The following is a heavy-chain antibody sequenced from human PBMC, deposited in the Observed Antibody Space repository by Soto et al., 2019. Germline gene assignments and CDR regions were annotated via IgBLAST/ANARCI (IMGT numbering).Heavy chain of an antibody. D-gene: IGHD2-15*01. CDR3: ARDYRAFSVGTEGYYFDY. Sequence: QVQLQESGPGLVKPSETLSLTCTVSGGSISSYYWSWIRQPAGKGLEWIGRIYTSGSTNYNPSLKSRVTMSVDTSKNQFSLKLSSVTAADTAVYYCARDYRAFSVGTEGYYFDYWGQGTLVTVFS. CDR1: GGSISSYY. CDR2: IYTSGST. J-gene: IGHJ4*02. V-gene: IGHV4-4*07.